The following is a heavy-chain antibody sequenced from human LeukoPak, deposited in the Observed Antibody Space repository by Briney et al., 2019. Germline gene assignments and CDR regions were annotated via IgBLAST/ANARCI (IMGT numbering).Heavy chain of an antibody. CDR1: GFTFSSYS. CDR2: ISSSDSYI. Sequence: GGSLRLSCAASGFTFSSYSMNWVRQAPGKGLEWVSTISSSDSYIYYADSVKGRFTISRDNAKNSLYLQMNSLRAEDTAVYYCARDRGYYYYMDVWGKGTTVTVSS. CDR3: ARDRGYYYYMDV. D-gene: IGHD3-10*01. V-gene: IGHV3-21*01. J-gene: IGHJ6*03.